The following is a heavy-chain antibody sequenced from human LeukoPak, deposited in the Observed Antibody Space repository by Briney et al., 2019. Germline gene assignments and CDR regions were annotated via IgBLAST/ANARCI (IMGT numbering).Heavy chain of an antibody. V-gene: IGHV3-30-3*01. D-gene: IGHD2-2*01. CDR3: ARRVQATVLDY. J-gene: IGHJ4*02. CDR1: GFTFSSYT. Sequence: PGGALRLSCAASGFTFSSYTMHWVRQAPGKGLEGVAVISYDGNTKYYADSVKGRFTISRDDSKSTLYLQMNSLRDADTAVYYCARRVQATVLDYWGQGTLLTVSS. CDR2: ISYDGNTK.